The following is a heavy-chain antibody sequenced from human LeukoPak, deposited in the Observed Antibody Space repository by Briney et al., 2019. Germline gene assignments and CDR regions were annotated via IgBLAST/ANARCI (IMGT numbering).Heavy chain of an antibody. J-gene: IGHJ5*02. CDR3: ARHEHKAVAGDT. D-gene: IGHD6-19*01. V-gene: IGHV4-39*01. Sequence: SETLSLTCTVSSGSISRSYYYWGWMRQPPGKGLEWIGSVYYNGNTFYSPSLKSRVTISVDTSKNHFSLRLISVTAADTAVYYCARHEHKAVAGDTWGQGILVTVSS. CDR2: VYYNGNT. CDR1: SGSISRSYYY.